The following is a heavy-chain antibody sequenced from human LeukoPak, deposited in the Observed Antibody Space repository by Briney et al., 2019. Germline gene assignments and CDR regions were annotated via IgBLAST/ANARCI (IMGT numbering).Heavy chain of an antibody. V-gene: IGHV4-59*01. CDR3: SRGRVAGNY. CDR2: IYYSGST. CDR1: GGFISSYY. Sequence: SETLSLTCTVSGGFISSYYWSWIRQPPGKGLEWIGSIYYSGSTNYDPSLKSRDTISVDTSKNQFSLRLSSVTAADTAIYYCSRGRVAGNYWGQGTLVTVSS. J-gene: IGHJ4*02. D-gene: IGHD6-19*01.